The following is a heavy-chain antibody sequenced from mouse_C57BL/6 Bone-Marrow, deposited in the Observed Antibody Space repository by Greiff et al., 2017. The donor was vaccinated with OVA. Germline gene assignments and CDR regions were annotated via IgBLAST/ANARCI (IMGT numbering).Heavy chain of an antibody. CDR3: ARNYYGSSYGGY. V-gene: IGHV1-81*01. CDR1: GYTFTSYG. Sequence: VQLQQSGAELARPGASVKLSCKASGYTFTSYGISWVKQRTGQGLEWIGEIYPRSGNTYYNEKFKGKATLTADKSSSTAYMELRSLTSEDSAVYVCARNYYGSSYGGYWGQGTLVTVSA. CDR2: IYPRSGNT. D-gene: IGHD1-1*01. J-gene: IGHJ3*01.